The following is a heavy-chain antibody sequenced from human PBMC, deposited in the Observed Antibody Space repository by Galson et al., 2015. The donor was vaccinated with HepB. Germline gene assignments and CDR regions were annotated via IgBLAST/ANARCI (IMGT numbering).Heavy chain of an antibody. J-gene: IGHJ6*03. CDR2: IGGSRGGT. CDR3: AKAIGGGPGYYKMDV. D-gene: IGHD2/OR15-2a*01. Sequence: SLRLSCAASGFTFSNSAMSWVRQAPGKGLEWVSSIGGSRGGTYYADSVKGRFTISRDNSKNTLYLQMNSLRAEDTAVYHCAKAIGGGPGYYKMDVWGKGTTVTVSS. CDR1: GFTFSNSA. V-gene: IGHV3-23*01.